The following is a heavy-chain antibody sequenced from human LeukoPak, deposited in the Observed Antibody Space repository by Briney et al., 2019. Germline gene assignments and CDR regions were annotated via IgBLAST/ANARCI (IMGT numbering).Heavy chain of an antibody. CDR1: GGAISSSSYY. CDR3: ARGGYMSNWFEH. CDR2: IYYSGST. J-gene: IGHJ5*02. D-gene: IGHD5-12*01. Sequence: SETLSLTCTVSGGAISSSSYYWGWIRQPPGKGLEWIGSIYYSGSTYYNPSLKSRVTISVDTSKNQFSLKLSSVTAADTAVYYCARGGYMSNWFEHWGQGTRVTVSS. V-gene: IGHV4-39*07.